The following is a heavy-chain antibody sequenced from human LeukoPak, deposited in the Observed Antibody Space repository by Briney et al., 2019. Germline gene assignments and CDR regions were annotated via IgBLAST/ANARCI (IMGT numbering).Heavy chain of an antibody. CDR1: GFTFSSYA. Sequence: GGSLRLSCAASGFTFSSYAMHWVRQAPGKGLEWVAVISYDGSNKYYAGSVKGRFTISRDNSKNTLYLQMNSLRAEDTAVYYCARDKPTDYGGNAFDYWGQGTLVTVSS. J-gene: IGHJ4*02. V-gene: IGHV3-30*04. CDR3: ARDKPTDYGGNAFDY. CDR2: ISYDGSNK. D-gene: IGHD4-23*01.